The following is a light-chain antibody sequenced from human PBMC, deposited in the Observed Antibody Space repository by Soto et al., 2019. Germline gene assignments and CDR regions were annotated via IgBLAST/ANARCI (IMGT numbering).Light chain of an antibody. CDR2: KAS. CDR3: QHYNSYSEA. J-gene: IGKJ1*01. V-gene: IGKV1-5*03. Sequence: DIQMTQSPSTLSGSVGDRVTITCRAGQTISSWLAWYQQKPGKAPKLLIYKASTLKSGVPSRFSGSGSGTEFTLTISSLQPDDFATYYCQHYNSYSEAFGKGTKVAIK. CDR1: QTISSW.